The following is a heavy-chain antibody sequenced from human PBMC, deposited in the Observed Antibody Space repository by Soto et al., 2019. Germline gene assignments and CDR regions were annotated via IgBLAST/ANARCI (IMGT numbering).Heavy chain of an antibody. CDR1: GDSVNSGGYY. J-gene: IGHJ4*02. CDR2: VYYTGST. V-gene: IGHV4-31*03. CDR3: ATGAAWIQLFDY. D-gene: IGHD5-18*01. Sequence: QVQLQESGPGLVKPSQTLSLPCTVSGDSVNSGGYYWSWIRQHPGKGLEWLGYVYYTGSTYYNPSLKSRVMLSLDTSRNHLSLNLSSVPAADTAVYYWATGAAWIQLFDYWGQGIPVTVSS.